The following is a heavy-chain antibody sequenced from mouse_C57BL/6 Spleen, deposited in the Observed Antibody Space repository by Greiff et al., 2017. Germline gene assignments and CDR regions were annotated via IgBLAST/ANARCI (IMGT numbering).Heavy chain of an antibody. CDR1: GFSLPSYA. J-gene: IGHJ1*03. V-gene: IGHV2-9-1*01. D-gene: IGHD2-5*01. Sequence: VMLVESGPGLVAPSQSLSITCTVSGFSLPSYAISWVRHPPGKGLGWLGVIWTGGGTNYNSALKSRLSISKDNSKSQVFLKMNSLQTDDTARDYCARKSYSNSYWYFDVWGTGTTVTVSS. CDR2: IWTGGGT. CDR3: ARKSYSNSYWYFDV.